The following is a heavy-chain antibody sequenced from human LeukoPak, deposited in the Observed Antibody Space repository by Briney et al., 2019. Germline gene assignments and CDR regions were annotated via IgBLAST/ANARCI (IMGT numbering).Heavy chain of an antibody. V-gene: IGHV1-69*05. CDR3: AREADQYSSRGALSY. Sequence: SVKVSCKASGGTFSSYAISWVRQTPGQGLEWMGRIIPIFGTANYAQKFQGRVTITTDESTSTAYMELSSLRSEDTAVYYCAREADQYSSRGALSYWGQGTLVTVSS. D-gene: IGHD6-13*01. CDR2: IIPIFGTA. CDR1: GGTFSSYA. J-gene: IGHJ4*02.